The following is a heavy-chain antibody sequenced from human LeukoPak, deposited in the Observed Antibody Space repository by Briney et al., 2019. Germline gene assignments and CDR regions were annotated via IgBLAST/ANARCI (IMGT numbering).Heavy chain of an antibody. V-gene: IGHV3-21*01. Sequence: GGSLRLSCAASGFTFSSYSMNWVRQAPGKGLEWVSSISSSSYIYYADSVKGRFTISRDNAKNSLYLQMNSLRAEDTAVYYCARGTTTRRSCVDYWGQGTLVTVSS. CDR3: ARGTTTRRSCVDY. J-gene: IGHJ4*02. D-gene: IGHD4-17*01. CDR2: ISSSSYI. CDR1: GFTFSSYS.